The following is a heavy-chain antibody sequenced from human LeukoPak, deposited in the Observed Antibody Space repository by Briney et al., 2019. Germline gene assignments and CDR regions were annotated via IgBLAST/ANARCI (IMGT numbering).Heavy chain of an antibody. CDR3: ARDDGGSSSSRYYYYMDV. Sequence: TLSLTCTVSGGSISSGSYYWSWIRQPAGKGLEWIGRIYTSGSTNYNPSLKSRVTISVDTSKNQFSLKLSSVTAADTAVYYCARDDGGSSSSRYYYYMDVWGKGTTVTVSS. J-gene: IGHJ6*03. D-gene: IGHD6-6*01. CDR1: GGSISSGSYY. CDR2: IYTSGST. V-gene: IGHV4-61*02.